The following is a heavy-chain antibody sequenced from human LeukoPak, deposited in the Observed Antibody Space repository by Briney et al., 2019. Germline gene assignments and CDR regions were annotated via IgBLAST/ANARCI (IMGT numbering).Heavy chain of an antibody. V-gene: IGHV3-30*04. D-gene: IGHD2-15*01. CDR2: ISNDGSSK. Sequence: GRSLRLSCVASGFTFSNYAIHWVRQAPGQGLEWVAVISNDGSSKYYADSVKGRFTISRDNSENTLYLQMSSLRAEDTAVYYCAREPLGYCTSSSCPRWFDPRGQGTLVTVSS. CDR3: AREPLGYCTSSSCPRWFDP. J-gene: IGHJ5*02. CDR1: GFTFSNYA.